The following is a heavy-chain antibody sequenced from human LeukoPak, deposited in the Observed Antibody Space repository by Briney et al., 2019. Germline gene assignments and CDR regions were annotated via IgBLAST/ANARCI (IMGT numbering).Heavy chain of an antibody. CDR1: GYTFTSYS. J-gene: IGHJ4*02. CDR3: ARERGGMVATASRGFAFDY. D-gene: IGHD5-12*01. V-gene: IGHV1-18*01. Sequence: SEKVSCKGSGYTFTSYSISWGRQAPVHGLEWVGGISAYKSNTNNVQKLPGRVTTTTDTPTSTHHIEMRSLRADDTAVYYGARERGGMVATASRGFAFDYWGQGTLVTVSS. CDR2: ISAYKSNT.